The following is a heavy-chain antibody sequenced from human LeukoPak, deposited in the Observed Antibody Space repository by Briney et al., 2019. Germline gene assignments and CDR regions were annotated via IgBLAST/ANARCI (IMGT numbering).Heavy chain of an antibody. CDR2: ISSSSSYI. J-gene: IGHJ6*03. Sequence: GGSLRLSCAASGFTFSSYSMNWVRQAPGKGLEWVSSISSSSSYIYYADSVKGRFTISRDNAKNSLYLQMNSLRAEDTAVYYCARAGGEEVVVGYMDVWGKGTTVTISS. V-gene: IGHV3-21*01. CDR1: GFTFSSYS. CDR3: ARAGGEEVVVGYMDV. D-gene: IGHD3-10*01.